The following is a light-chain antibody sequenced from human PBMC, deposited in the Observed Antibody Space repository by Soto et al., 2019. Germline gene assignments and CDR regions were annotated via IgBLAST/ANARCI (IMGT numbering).Light chain of an antibody. J-gene: IGLJ1*01. CDR1: SSDIGSHDY. CDR3: TSYTSNTALV. V-gene: IGLV2-14*01. Sequence: QSAPTQPASVSGSPGQSITISCTGTSSDIGSHDYVSWYQHHPSKAPKLIIYEVTNRPSGVSDRFSGSKSGSTASLTISGLQAEDEADYHCTSYTSNTALVFGTGTKLTVL. CDR2: EVT.